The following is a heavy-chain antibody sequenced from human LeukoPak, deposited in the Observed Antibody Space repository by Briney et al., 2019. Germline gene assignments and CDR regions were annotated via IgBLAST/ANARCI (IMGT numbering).Heavy chain of an antibody. J-gene: IGHJ4*02. D-gene: IGHD3-9*01. CDR2: ISSSSSYI. Sequence: GGSLRLSCAASGFTFSSYSMNWVRQAPGKGLEWVSSISSSSSYIYYADSVEGRFTISRDNAKNSLYLQMNSLRAEDTAVYYCARESDILTGYYPYFDYWGQGTLVTVSS. CDR3: ARESDILTGYYPYFDY. V-gene: IGHV3-21*01. CDR1: GFTFSSYS.